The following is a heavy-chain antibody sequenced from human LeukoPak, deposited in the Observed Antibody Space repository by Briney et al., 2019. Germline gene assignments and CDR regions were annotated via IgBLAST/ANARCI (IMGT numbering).Heavy chain of an antibody. CDR3: ARTPSVHYYYYYMDV. Sequence: SETLSLTCTVSGGSISSYYWSWIRQPAGKGLEWIGRIYTSGSTNYNPSLKSRVTMSVDTSKNQFFLKLSSVTAADTAVYYCARTPSVHYYYYYMDVWGKGTTVTVSS. J-gene: IGHJ6*03. CDR2: IYTSGST. V-gene: IGHV4-4*07. D-gene: IGHD6-6*01. CDR1: GGSISSYY.